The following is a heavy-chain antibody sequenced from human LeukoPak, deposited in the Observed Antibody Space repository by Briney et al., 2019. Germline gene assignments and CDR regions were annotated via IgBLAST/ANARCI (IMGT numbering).Heavy chain of an antibody. D-gene: IGHD2-2*01. J-gene: IGHJ6*03. V-gene: IGHV4-59*01. CDR3: ARRSEYQLPTRSIYYYYYMDV. CDR1: GCSISSYY. Sequence: SETLSLTCTVSGCSISSYYWSWIRQPPGKGLEWIGYIYYSGSTNYNPSLKSRVTISVDTSKNQFSLKLSYVTDADTDVYYCARRSEYQLPTRSIYYYYYMDVWGKGTTVTVSS. CDR2: IYYSGST.